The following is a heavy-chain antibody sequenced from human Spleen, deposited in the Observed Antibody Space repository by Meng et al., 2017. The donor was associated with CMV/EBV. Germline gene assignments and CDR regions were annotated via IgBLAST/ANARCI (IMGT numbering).Heavy chain of an antibody. Sequence: GGSLRLSCAASGFTFSIYSLNWVRQAPGKGLEWVSSISSSSSYIHYVDSVKGRFTISRDNAKKSLYLQMNSLRAEDTAVYYCARGNSYAHIFDYWGQGTLVTVSS. CDR3: ARGNSYAHIFDY. CDR1: GFTFSIYS. V-gene: IGHV3-21*01. J-gene: IGHJ4*02. CDR2: ISSSSSYI. D-gene: IGHD5-18*01.